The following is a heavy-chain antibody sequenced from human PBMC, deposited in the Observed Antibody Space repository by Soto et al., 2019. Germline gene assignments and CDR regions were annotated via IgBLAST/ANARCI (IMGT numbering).Heavy chain of an antibody. CDR3: AGSKGTDYYDSSGFYYHY. J-gene: IGHJ4*02. CDR2: IYYSGST. V-gene: IGHV4-59*02. D-gene: IGHD3-22*01. Sequence: QVQLQESGPGLVKPSETMSLTCTVSGGSVSSYYWSWIRQPPGKGLEWIGYIYYSGSTNYNPSLKSRVTISIDPSENQFSLKLSSVTAADTAVYYCAGSKGTDYYDSSGFYYHYWGQGTLVTVSS. CDR1: GGSVSSYY.